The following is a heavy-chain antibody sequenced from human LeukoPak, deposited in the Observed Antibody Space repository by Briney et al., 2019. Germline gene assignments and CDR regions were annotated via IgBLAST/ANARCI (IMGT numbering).Heavy chain of an antibody. CDR1: GFTFSSYS. CDR2: IRGSGDRT. Sequence: GGSLRLSCAASGFTFSSYSMSWVRQAPGKGLEWVSAIRGSGDRTHYADSVKGRFTISRDNSKNTLYLQMNSLRAEDTAVYYCAKDSKIVGATFRSYHYMDVWGKGTAVTVSS. V-gene: IGHV3-23*01. J-gene: IGHJ6*03. D-gene: IGHD1-26*01. CDR3: AKDSKIVGATFRSYHYMDV.